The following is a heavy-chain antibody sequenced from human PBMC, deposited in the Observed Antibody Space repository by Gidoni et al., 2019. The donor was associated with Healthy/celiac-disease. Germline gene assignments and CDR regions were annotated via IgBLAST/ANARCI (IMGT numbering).Heavy chain of an antibody. V-gene: IGHV4-34*01. D-gene: IGHD2-15*01. J-gene: IGHJ5*02. CDR3: ARGAPGPVATKGVDWFDP. CDR2: INHSGST. Sequence: SWNRQPPGKGLEWIGEINHSGSTNYNPSLKSRVTISVDTSKNQFSLKLSSVTAADTAVYYCARGAPGPVATKGVDWFDPWGQGTLVTVSS.